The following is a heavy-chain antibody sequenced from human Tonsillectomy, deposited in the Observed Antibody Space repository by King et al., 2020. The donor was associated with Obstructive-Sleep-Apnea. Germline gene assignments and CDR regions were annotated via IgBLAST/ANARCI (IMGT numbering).Heavy chain of an antibody. V-gene: IGHV4-39*07. CDR1: GGSISSSSYY. Sequence: QLQESGPGLVKPSETLSLTCTVSGGSISSSSYYWGWIRQPPGKGLEWIGSIYYSGSTYYNPSLKSRVTISVDTSKNQFSLKLSSVTAADTAVYYCARVAPGGRGEVGWGQGTLVTV. D-gene: IGHD3-10*01. CDR3: ARVAPGGRGEVG. CDR2: IYYSGST. J-gene: IGHJ4*02.